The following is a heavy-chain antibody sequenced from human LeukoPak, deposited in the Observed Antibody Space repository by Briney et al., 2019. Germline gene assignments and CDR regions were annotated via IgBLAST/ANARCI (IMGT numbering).Heavy chain of an antibody. D-gene: IGHD6-19*01. CDR2: LSGSGITT. J-gene: IGHJ4*01. V-gene: IGHV3-23*01. Sequence: GGSLRLSCAASGFTFSNSAMGWVRQAPGKGLEWVSTLSGSGITTYYADSVKGRFTFSRDNSKNTLYLQMNSLRAEDTAVYYCAKGIYSSGWSYFDYWGHGTLVTVSS. CDR1: GFTFSNSA. CDR3: AKGIYSSGWSYFDY.